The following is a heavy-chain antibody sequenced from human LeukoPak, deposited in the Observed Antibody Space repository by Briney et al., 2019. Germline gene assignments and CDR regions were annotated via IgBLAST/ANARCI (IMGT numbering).Heavy chain of an antibody. V-gene: IGHV4-39*01. CDR3: ARGGYDFWSGKNWFDP. CDR1: GGSVSSSSYY. J-gene: IGHJ5*02. Sequence: SETLSLTCTVSGGSVSSSSYYWGWIRQPPGKGLEWIGSIYYSGSTYYNPSLKSRVTISVDTSKNQFSLKLSSVTAADTAVYYCARGGYDFWSGKNWFDPWGQGTLVTVPS. D-gene: IGHD3-3*01. CDR2: IYYSGST.